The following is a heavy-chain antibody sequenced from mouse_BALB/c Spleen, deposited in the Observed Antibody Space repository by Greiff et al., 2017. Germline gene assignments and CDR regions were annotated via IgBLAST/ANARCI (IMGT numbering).Heavy chain of an antibody. V-gene: IGHV6-6*02. Sequence: EVKLEESGGGLVQPGGSMKLSCVASGFTFSNYWMNWVRQSPEKGLEWVAEIRLKSNNYATHYAESVKGRFTISRDDSKSSVYLQMNNLRAEDTGIYYCTRRDYDYDCFDYWGQGTTLTVSS. J-gene: IGHJ2*01. CDR2: IRLKSNNYAT. CDR3: TRRDYDYDCFDY. D-gene: IGHD2-4*01. CDR1: GFTFSNYW.